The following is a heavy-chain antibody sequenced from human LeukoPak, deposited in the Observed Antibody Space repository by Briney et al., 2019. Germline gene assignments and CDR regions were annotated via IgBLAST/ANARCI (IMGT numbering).Heavy chain of an antibody. CDR3: ASLYDIVGTTVDY. CDR1: GCTFTNYY. J-gene: IGHJ4*02. D-gene: IGHD1-26*01. V-gene: IGHV1-2*06. CDR2: IDPNTGGT. Sequence: ASVKVSCKTSGCTFTNYYIHWVRQAPGQGLEWMGRIDPNTGGTKSAKNFQGRVTMTRDTSISTAYMALSGLRSDDTAVYYCASLYDIVGTTVDYWGQGALVTVSS.